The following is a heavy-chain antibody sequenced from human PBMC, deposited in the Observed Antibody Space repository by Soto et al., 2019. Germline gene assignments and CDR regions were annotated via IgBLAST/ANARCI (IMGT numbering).Heavy chain of an antibody. CDR1: GFTFTSSA. CDR2: IVVGSGDT. CDR3: AATVITAVGAVYCCYMDV. V-gene: IGHV1-58*01. Sequence: GASVKVSCKASGFTFTSSAVQWVRQARGQRLEWIGWIVVGSGDTNSAQKFQERVTITRDMSTSTAYIELSSLRSEDTAVYYCAATVITAVGAVYCCYMDVWGKGTTVTVSS. D-gene: IGHD3-22*01. J-gene: IGHJ6*03.